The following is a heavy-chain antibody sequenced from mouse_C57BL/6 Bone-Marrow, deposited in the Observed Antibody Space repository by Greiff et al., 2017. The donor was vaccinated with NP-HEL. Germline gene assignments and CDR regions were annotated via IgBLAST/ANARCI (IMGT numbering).Heavy chain of an antibody. CDR2: INPGSGGT. CDR3: AREGNHYFDY. D-gene: IGHD2-1*01. V-gene: IGHV1-54*01. Sequence: VQLQQSGAELVRPGTSVKVSCKASGYAFTNYLIEWVKQRPGQGLEWIGVINPGSGGTNYNEKFKGKATLTADKSSSTAYMQLSSLTSEDSAVYFCAREGNHYFDYWGQGTTLTVSS. CDR1: GYAFTNYL. J-gene: IGHJ2*01.